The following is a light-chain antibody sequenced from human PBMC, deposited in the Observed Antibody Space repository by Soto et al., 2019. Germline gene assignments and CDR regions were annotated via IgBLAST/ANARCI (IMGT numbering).Light chain of an antibody. CDR3: GSWDSGLSAGV. V-gene: IGLV1-51*01. J-gene: IGLJ7*01. CDR2: DNN. CDR1: SSNIGNNY. Sequence: QSVLTQPPSMSAAPGQKVTISCSGSSSNIGNNYVSWYQQLPGTAPKLLIYDNNKRPSGIPDRFSGSKSGTSATLGITGLQTGDEADYFCGSWDSGLSAGVFGGGTQLTVL.